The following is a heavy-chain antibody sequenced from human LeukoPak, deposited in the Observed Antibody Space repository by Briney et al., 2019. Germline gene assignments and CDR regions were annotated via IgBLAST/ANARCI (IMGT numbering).Heavy chain of an antibody. CDR2: ISWDGGST. Sequence: QTGGSLRLSCAASGFTFDDYTMHWVRQAPGKGLEWVSLISWDGGSTYYADSVKGRFTISRDNSKNSLYLQMNSLRTEDTALYYCAKEGCSSTSCPGQDAFDIWGQGTMVTVSS. CDR3: AKEGCSSTSCPGQDAFDI. D-gene: IGHD2-2*01. CDR1: GFTFDDYT. V-gene: IGHV3-43*01. J-gene: IGHJ3*02.